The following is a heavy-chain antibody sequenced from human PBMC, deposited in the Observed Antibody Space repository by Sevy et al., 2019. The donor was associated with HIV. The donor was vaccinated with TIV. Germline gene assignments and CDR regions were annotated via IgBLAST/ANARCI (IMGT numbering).Heavy chain of an antibody. Sequence: GGSLRLSCAASGFTFSSYEMNWVRQAPGKGLEWVSYISSSGSTIYYADSVKGRFTISRDNAKNSLYLQMNSLRAEDTAVYYCARDQAYYYDSSGYRTRKNYYYGMDVWGQGTTVTVSS. J-gene: IGHJ6*02. V-gene: IGHV3-48*03. D-gene: IGHD3-22*01. CDR1: GFTFSSYE. CDR2: ISSSGSTI. CDR3: ARDQAYYYDSSGYRTRKNYYYGMDV.